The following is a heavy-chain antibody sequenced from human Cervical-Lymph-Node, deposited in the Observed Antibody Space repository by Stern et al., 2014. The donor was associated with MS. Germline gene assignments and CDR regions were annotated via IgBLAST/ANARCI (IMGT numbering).Heavy chain of an antibody. D-gene: IGHD3-22*01. CDR1: GYTFTSYY. V-gene: IGHV1-46*01. J-gene: IGHJ4*02. Sequence: VQLVQSGAEVKKPGASVKVSYKASGYTFTSYYMHWVRQAPGQGLEWMGIINPSGGSTSYAQKFQGRVTMTRDTSTSTVYMELSSLRSEDTAVYYCAREVSYDSSGYYYFDYWGQGTLVTVSS. CDR3: AREVSYDSSGYYYFDY. CDR2: INPSGGST.